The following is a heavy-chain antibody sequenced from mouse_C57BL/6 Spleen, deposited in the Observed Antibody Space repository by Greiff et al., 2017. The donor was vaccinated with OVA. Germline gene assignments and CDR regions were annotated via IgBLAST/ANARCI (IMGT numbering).Heavy chain of an antibody. Sequence: VQGVESGAELARPGASVKLSCKASGYTFTSYGISWVKQRTGQGLEWIGEIYPRSGNTYYNEKFKGKATLTADKSSSTAYMELRSLTSEDSAVYFCARFITTVEGYFDVWGTGTTVTVSS. J-gene: IGHJ1*03. CDR2: IYPRSGNT. CDR3: ARFITTVEGYFDV. D-gene: IGHD1-1*01. CDR1: GYTFTSYG. V-gene: IGHV1-81*01.